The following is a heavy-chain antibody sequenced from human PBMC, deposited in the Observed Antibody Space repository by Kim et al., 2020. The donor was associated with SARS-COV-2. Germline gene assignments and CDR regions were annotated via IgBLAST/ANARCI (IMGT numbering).Heavy chain of an antibody. Sequence: SVKVSCKASGGTFSSYAISWVRQAPGQGLEWMGGIIPIFGTANYAQKFQGRVTITADESTSTAYMELSNLRSEDTAGYYCARYSSSWYGGYYYYGMDVWGQGATFTVSS. CDR1: GGTFSSYA. D-gene: IGHD6-13*01. V-gene: IGHV1-69*13. CDR2: IIPIFGTA. CDR3: ARYSSSWYGGYYYYGMDV. J-gene: IGHJ6*02.